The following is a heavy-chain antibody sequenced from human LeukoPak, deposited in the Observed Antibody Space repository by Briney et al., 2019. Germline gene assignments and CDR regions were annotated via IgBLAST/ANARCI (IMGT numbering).Heavy chain of an antibody. D-gene: IGHD6-19*01. CDR1: GGTFSSYA. J-gene: IGHJ5*01. CDR2: IYSGGGT. CDR3: ARSAVTGPGWIDS. Sequence: ASVKVSCKASGGTFSSYAISWVRQAPGRGLQWVSVIYSGGGTYYADSVKGRFTISRDNSKNTLYLQMNGLRAEDTAVYYCARSAVTGPGWIDSWGQGTLVTVSS. V-gene: IGHV3-53*01.